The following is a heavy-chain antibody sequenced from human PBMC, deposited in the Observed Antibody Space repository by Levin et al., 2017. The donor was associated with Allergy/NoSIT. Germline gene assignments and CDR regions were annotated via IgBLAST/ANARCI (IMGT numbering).Heavy chain of an antibody. CDR2: IYNSGST. Sequence: SQTLSLTCTVSGGSISSSISYWGWIRQAPGKGLECIGSIYNSGSTYYNPSLKSRVTTSVDTSKNQFSLKLSSVTAADTAVYYCARQCYDILTGYYNFDYWGQGTLVTVSS. V-gene: IGHV4-39*01. CDR1: GGSISSSISY. CDR3: ARQCYDILTGYYNFDY. J-gene: IGHJ4*02. D-gene: IGHD3-9*01.